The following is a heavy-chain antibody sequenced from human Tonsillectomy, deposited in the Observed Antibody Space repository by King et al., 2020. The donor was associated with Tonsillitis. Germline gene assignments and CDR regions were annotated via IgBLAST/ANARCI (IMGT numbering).Heavy chain of an antibody. J-gene: IGHJ5*02. CDR2: IIPIFGTA. Sequence: QLVQSGAEVKKPGSSVKVSCKASGGTFSSYAISWVRQAPGQGLEWMGGIIPIFGTANYAQKFQGRVTITADESTSTAYMELSSLRSEDTAVYYCARDAYCGGDCYSGWFDPWGEGTLVTVSS. D-gene: IGHD2-21*02. V-gene: IGHV1-69*01. CDR3: ARDAYCGGDCYSGWFDP. CDR1: GGTFSSYA.